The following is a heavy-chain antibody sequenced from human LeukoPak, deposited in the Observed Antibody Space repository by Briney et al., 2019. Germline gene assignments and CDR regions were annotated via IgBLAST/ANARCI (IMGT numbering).Heavy chain of an antibody. V-gene: IGHV1-2*02. Sequence: ASVKVSCKASGYTFTAFYIHWVRQAPGQGLEWMGWINPNSGGINYAQKFQGRVTMTRDTSISAAYMQLSSLRSDDTAVYYCARGIQSFDPWGQGTLVTVSS. J-gene: IGHJ5*02. CDR3: ARGIQSFDP. CDR2: INPNSGGI. CDR1: GYTFTAFY.